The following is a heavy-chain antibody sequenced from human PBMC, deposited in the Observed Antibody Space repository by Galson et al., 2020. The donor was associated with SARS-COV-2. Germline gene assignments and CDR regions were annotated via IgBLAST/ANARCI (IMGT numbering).Heavy chain of an antibody. D-gene: IGHD6-19*01. Sequence: SQTLSLTCAISGDSVSSNSAAWHWIRQSPSRGLEWLGRTYYRSKCYYHYTVSVKGRITINPATSKNQFSLQLNAVTPEDTAVDYCARGDGAEAGKYYFDYWRQGTLVTDSS. CDR2: TYYRSKCYY. V-gene: IGHV6-1*01. CDR1: GDSVSSNSAA. J-gene: IGHJ4*02. CDR3: ARGDGAEAGKYYFDY.